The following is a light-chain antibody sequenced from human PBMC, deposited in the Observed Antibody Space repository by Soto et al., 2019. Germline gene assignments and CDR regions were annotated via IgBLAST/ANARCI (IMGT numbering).Light chain of an antibody. V-gene: IGKV1-5*03. CDR1: QSISSW. Sequence: DIQMTQSPPTLSASVGDRVTITCRASQSISSWLAWYQQKPGKAPKLLIYRASSLESGVPSRFSGSGSGTEFTLTISSLQPDDFATYYCQHYDTYSGTFGPGTKVDFK. J-gene: IGKJ3*01. CDR2: RAS. CDR3: QHYDTYSGT.